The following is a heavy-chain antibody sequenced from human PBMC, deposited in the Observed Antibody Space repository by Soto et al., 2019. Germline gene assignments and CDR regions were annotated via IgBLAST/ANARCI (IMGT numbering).Heavy chain of an antibody. CDR3: ATRHLPYCSGGTCNPFDF. J-gene: IGHJ4*02. CDR1: GFTFSTYA. Sequence: SGGSLRLSCAASGFTFSTYAMNWVRQAPGKGLEWVSTISVSGDTTYYADSVKGRFTISRDNSKNTLYLQMNSLRAEDTAMYYCATRHLPYCSGGTCNPFDFWGQGALVTVSS. V-gene: IGHV3-23*01. CDR2: ISVSGDTT. D-gene: IGHD2-15*01.